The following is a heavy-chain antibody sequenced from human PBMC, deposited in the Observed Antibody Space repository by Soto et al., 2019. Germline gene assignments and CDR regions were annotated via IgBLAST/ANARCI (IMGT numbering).Heavy chain of an antibody. CDR2: ISYDGSNK. CDR1: GFTFSNYA. D-gene: IGHD3-3*01. J-gene: IGHJ4*02. Sequence: GGSLRLSCAPSGFTFSNYAMHRVRQAPGKGLEWVAVISYDGSNKYYADSVKGRFTISRDNSKNTLYLQMNSLRAEDTAVYYCARDKRDLRFLEWSYYFDYWGQGTLVTVSS. V-gene: IGHV3-30-3*01. CDR3: ARDKRDLRFLEWSYYFDY.